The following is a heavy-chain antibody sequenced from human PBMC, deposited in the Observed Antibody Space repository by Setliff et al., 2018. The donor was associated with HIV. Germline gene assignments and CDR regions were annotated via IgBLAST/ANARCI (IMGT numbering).Heavy chain of an antibody. Sequence: GESLKISCQGSGYVFTSHWIGWVRQQAGKGLEWMGIIYPGDSDARYGPSFQGQVTISADKSISTAYLQWNSLKASDTAMYYCARSGGFGELYGYWGQGTLVTVSS. D-gene: IGHD3-10*01. CDR3: ARSGGFGELYGY. CDR2: IYPGDSDA. V-gene: IGHV5-51*01. CDR1: GYVFTSHW. J-gene: IGHJ4*02.